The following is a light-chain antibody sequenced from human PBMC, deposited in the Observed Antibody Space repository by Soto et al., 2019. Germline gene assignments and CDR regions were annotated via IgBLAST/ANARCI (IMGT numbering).Light chain of an antibody. V-gene: IGKV1-39*01. CDR1: QNVATY. CDR3: QQSYSTPYT. CDR2: LAS. J-gene: IGKJ2*01. Sequence: DIQMTQSPSSLSASIGDRVTISCRASQNVATYLNWYQQKPGKAPKLLIYLASTLQSGVPSRFSGSGSGTDFTLTISSLQSEDVAAYFCQQSYSTPYTFGRGTKLEIK.